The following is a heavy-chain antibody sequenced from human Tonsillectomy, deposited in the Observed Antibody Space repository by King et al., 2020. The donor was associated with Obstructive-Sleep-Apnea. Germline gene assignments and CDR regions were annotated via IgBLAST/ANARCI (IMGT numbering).Heavy chain of an antibody. D-gene: IGHD3-10*01. CDR2: INYSGST. V-gene: IGHV4-30-4*01. CDR1: GGSISSGDYN. Sequence: VQLQESGPGLVKPSQTLSLTCTVSGGSISSGDYNWNWIRQPPGKGLEWIGYINYSGSTHYNPPLKSRLIISVDTSKNQFSLKLSSVTAADTAVYYCARSPKLIWFGELSTFDYWGQGTLVTVSS. J-gene: IGHJ4*02. CDR3: ARSPKLIWFGELSTFDY.